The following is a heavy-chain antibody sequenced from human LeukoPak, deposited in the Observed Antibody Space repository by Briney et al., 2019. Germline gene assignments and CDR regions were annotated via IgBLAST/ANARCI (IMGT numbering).Heavy chain of an antibody. D-gene: IGHD2-21*01. Sequence: GASVKVSCKASGYTFINHAIRWVRQAPGQRLEWMGWINIGNGNTKYSQNFQGRLTISRDTSATTAYMDLSSLRSEDTAVFYCARRLGRSFDYWGQGTLVTVSS. CDR3: ARRLGRSFDY. J-gene: IGHJ4*02. V-gene: IGHV1-3*04. CDR2: INIGNGNT. CDR1: GYTFINHA.